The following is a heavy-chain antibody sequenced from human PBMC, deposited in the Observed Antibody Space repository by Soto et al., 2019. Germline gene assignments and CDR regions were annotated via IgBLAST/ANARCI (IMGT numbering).Heavy chain of an antibody. CDR1: DASMTSVSYY. V-gene: IGHV4-39*02. J-gene: IGHJ6*02. CDR2: VYYSGSA. D-gene: IGHD6-13*01. Sequence: KPSETLSLTCSVSDASMTSVSYYWAWIRQSPGKGLEWIGSVYYSGSAHYNPSLKSRVIISAETSRNQFSLQLTSVTAADTGVYYCAREYSSSWTGRRVDYDYGVDVWGLGTTVTVSS. CDR3: AREYSSSWTGRRVDYDYGVDV.